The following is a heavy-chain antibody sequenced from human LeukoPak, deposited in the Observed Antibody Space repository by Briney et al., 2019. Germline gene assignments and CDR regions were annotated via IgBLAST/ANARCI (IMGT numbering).Heavy chain of an antibody. CDR1: GFTFSSYS. J-gene: IGHJ4*02. Sequence: TGGSLRLSCAASGFTFSSYSMNWVRQAPGKGLEWVSSISSSSSYIYYADSVKGRFTISRDNAKNSLYLQMNSLRAEDTAVYYCARARSYYDSSGYQAYWGQGTLVTVSS. V-gene: IGHV3-21*01. D-gene: IGHD3-22*01. CDR2: ISSSSSYI. CDR3: ARARSYYDSSGYQAY.